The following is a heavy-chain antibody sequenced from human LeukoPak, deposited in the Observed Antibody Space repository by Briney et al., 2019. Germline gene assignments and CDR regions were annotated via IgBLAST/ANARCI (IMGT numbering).Heavy chain of an antibody. Sequence: PSETLSLTCAVYGGSFSGYYWSWIRQAPGKGLEWVSVIYSGGSTYYADSVKGRFTISRDNSKNTLYLQMNSLRAEDTAVYYCARDGQYSSGWYFYFDYWGQGTLVTVSS. V-gene: IGHV3-66*01. CDR3: ARDGQYSSGWYFYFDY. J-gene: IGHJ4*02. CDR2: IYSGGST. D-gene: IGHD6-19*01. CDR1: GGSFSGYY.